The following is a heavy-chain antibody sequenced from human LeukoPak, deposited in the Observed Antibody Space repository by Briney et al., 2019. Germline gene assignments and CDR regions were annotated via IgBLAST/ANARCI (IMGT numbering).Heavy chain of an antibody. V-gene: IGHV3-15*07. CDR1: GFTFSDYW. D-gene: IGHD4/OR15-4a*01. J-gene: IGHJ4*02. Sequence: GGSLRLSCAASGFTFSDYWMHWVRQAPGKGLEWVGRIQSKNEDETTDYAAPVKGRFTISRDDSKNILYLQMRSLKPEDTGIYYCTTGIDYGGGYWGQGTLVTVSS. CDR3: TTGIDYGGGY. CDR2: IQSKNEDETT.